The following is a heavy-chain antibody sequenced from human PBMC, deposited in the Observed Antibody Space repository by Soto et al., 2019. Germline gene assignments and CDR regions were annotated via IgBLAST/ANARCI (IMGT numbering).Heavy chain of an antibody. CDR3: ARGPGYYYDSSGYYSDLDY. Sequence: GGSLRLSCAASGFTFSSYGMHWVRQAPGKGLGWVAPIWYDGSNKYYADSVKGRFTITRDNSKNTLYLQMNSLRAEDTAVDYCARGPGYYYDSSGYYSDLDYWGQGTLVTVSS. CDR2: IWYDGSNK. CDR1: GFTFSSYG. D-gene: IGHD3-22*01. V-gene: IGHV3-33*01. J-gene: IGHJ4*02.